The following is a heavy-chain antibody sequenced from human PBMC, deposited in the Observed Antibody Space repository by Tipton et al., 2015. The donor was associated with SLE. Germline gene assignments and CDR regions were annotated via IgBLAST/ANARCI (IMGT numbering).Heavy chain of an antibody. D-gene: IGHD3-22*01. J-gene: IGHJ3*02. CDR1: GFTFDDYA. CDR3: AKDMEYYYDSSAWGAFDI. CDR2: ISWNSGSI. V-gene: IGHV3-9*01. Sequence: SLRLSCAASGFTFDDYAMHWVRQAPGNGLEWVSGISWNSGSIGYADSVKGRFTISRDNAKNSLYLQMNSLRAEDTALYYCAKDMEYYYDSSAWGAFDIWGQGTMVTVSS.